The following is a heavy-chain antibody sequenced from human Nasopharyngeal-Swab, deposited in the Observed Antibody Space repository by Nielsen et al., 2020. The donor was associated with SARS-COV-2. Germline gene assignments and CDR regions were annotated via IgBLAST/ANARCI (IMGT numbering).Heavy chain of an antibody. J-gene: IGHJ4*02. V-gene: IGHV3-48*01. Sequence: GGSLRLSCAASGFTFSSYSMNWVRQAPGKGLEWVSYISSSSSTIYYADSVKGRFTISRGNAKNSLYLQMNSLRAEDTAVYYCARDYEQQLTPLDYWGQGTLVTVSS. CDR2: ISSSSSTI. CDR3: ARDYEQQLTPLDY. D-gene: IGHD6-13*01. CDR1: GFTFSSYS.